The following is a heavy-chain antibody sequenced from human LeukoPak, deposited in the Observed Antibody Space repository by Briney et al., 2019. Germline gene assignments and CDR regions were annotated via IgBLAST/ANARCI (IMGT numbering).Heavy chain of an antibody. CDR3: ACRAGAKGSNWFDP. CDR1: GYTFTGYY. J-gene: IGHJ5*02. CDR2: IIPIFGTA. Sequence: GASVKVSCKASGYTFTGYYIHWVRQAPGQGLEWMGGIIPIFGTANYAQKFQGSVTITTDESTSTAYLELSSLRSEDTAVYYCACRAGAKGSNWFDPWGLGTLVTVSS. D-gene: IGHD1-26*01. V-gene: IGHV1-69*05.